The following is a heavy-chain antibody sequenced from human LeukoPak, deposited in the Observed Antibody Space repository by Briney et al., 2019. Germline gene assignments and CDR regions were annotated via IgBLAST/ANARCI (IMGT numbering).Heavy chain of an antibody. J-gene: IGHJ4*02. CDR1: GFSFSGAW. V-gene: IGHV3-15*01. D-gene: IGHD1-7*01. CDR3: ARSGPTGTTNFDY. Sequence: GGSLRLSCAASGFSFSGAWMSWVRQAPGKGLEWVGRVKGKTDGGTTDYAAPVRGRFTISRDDSKNTLYLQMNSLKIEDTAVYYCARSGPTGTTNFDYWGQGTLVTVSS. CDR2: VKGKTDGGTT.